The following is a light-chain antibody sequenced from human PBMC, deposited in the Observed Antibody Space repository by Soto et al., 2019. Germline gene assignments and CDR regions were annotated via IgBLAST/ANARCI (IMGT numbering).Light chain of an antibody. CDR1: QGVSRK. J-gene: IGKJ5*01. CDR2: DAS. V-gene: IGKV3D-15*01. Sequence: DIVMTQSPATLSVAPGERVTFSCRASQGVSRKLAWYQQKPGQAPRLLIYDASNRATGIPARFSGSGSGTEFTLTISSLQSEDSAVYYCQQYNTWPAEITFGQGTRLEIK. CDR3: QQYNTWPAEIT.